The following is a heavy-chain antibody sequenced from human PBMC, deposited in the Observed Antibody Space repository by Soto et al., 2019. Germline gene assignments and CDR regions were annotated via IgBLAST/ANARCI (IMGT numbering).Heavy chain of an antibody. D-gene: IGHD3-10*01. CDR1: GDSISSSSYY. CDR2: INYSGTT. V-gene: IGHV4-39*01. Sequence: QLQLQESGPGLVKPSETLSLTCSVYGDSISSSSYYWGWIRQPPGKGLEWIGSINYSGTTYYNPSLKSRVTISVDTSNNQFSLKLSSVTAADTAVYYCARLPDMVRGIVPPDFDYWGQGTLVTVFS. J-gene: IGHJ4*02. CDR3: ARLPDMVRGIVPPDFDY.